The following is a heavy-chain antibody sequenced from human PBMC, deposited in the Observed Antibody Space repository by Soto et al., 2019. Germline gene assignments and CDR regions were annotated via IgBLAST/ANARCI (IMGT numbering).Heavy chain of an antibody. V-gene: IGHV4-4*02. D-gene: IGHD4-17*01. J-gene: IGHJ4*02. Sequence: SETLSLTCAVSGGSISSSNWWSWVRQPPGKGLEWIGEIYQSGSPNYNPSLKSRVTISVDKSKNQFSLRLSSVTAADTAVYYCARTQDYGNNVGFDYWGQGTLVTVSS. CDR2: IYQSGSP. CDR3: ARTQDYGNNVGFDY. CDR1: GGSISSSNW.